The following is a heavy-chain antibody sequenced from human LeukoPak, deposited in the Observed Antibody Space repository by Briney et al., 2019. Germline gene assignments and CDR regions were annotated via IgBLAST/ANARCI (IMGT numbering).Heavy chain of an antibody. J-gene: IGHJ4*02. CDR3: ARPTSTTDIAYDY. CDR2: IYYSGST. Sequence: PSETLSLTCTVSGGSISSSSYYWGWIRQPPGKGLEWIGSIYYSGSTYYNPSLKSRVTISVDTSKNQFSLKLSSVTAADTAVYYCARPTSTTDIAYDYWGQGTLVTVSS. CDR1: GGSISSSSYY. V-gene: IGHV4-39*07. D-gene: IGHD5-12*01.